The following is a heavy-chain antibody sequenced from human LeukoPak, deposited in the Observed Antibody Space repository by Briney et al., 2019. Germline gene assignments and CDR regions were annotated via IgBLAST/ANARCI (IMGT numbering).Heavy chain of an antibody. CDR2: INPNSGGT. CDR3: ARGTARITIFGVAKYMDV. J-gene: IGHJ6*03. CDR1: GYTFTGYY. Sequence: ASVKVSCKASGYTFTGYYMHWVRQAPGQGLEWMGWINPNSGGTNYAQKFQGRVTMTRDTSISTAYMELSRLRSDDTAVYYCARGTARITIFGVAKYMDVWGKGTTVTVSS. V-gene: IGHV1-2*02. D-gene: IGHD3-3*01.